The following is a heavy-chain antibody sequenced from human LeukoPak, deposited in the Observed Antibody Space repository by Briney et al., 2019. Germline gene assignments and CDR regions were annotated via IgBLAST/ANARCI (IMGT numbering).Heavy chain of an antibody. CDR2: ISYDGSNK. D-gene: IGHD3-10*01. CDR1: GFTFSSYA. V-gene: IGHV3-30*04. Sequence: GGSLGLSCAASGFTFSSYAMHWVRQAPGKGLEWVAVISYDGSNKYYADSVKGRFTISRDNSKNTLYLQMNSLRAEDTAVYYCARDEGYYGSGSSDYGMDVWGQGTTVTVSS. CDR3: ARDEGYYGSGSSDYGMDV. J-gene: IGHJ6*02.